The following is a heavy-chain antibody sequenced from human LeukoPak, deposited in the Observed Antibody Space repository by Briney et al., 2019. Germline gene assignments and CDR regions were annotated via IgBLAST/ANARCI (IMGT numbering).Heavy chain of an antibody. D-gene: IGHD3-10*01. J-gene: IGHJ4*02. CDR3: ARRITMVRGVTPFDY. V-gene: IGHV3-7*01. CDR2: IKQDGSEK. Sequence: PGGPLRLSCAASGFTFSSYWMSWVRQAPGKGLEWVANIKQDGSEKYYVDSVKGRFTISRDNAKNSLYLQMNSLRAEDTAVYYCARRITMVRGVTPFDYWGQGTPVTVSS. CDR1: GFTFSSYW.